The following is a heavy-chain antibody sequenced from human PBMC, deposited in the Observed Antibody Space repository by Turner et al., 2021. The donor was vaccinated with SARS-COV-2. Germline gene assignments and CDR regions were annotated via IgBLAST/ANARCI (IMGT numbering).Heavy chain of an antibody. V-gene: IGHV3-48*01. Sequence: EVQLVEPGGGLVQPGGSLRLSCAASGFTCSRYSMNWVRQAIGKGLEWVSYISSSTNTIYYAESGNGRFTISRDNAMNSLYRHMNSLGAEVTAVYYCANTSVVNYGMDVWGQGTTVTVSS. D-gene: IGHD2-15*01. CDR2: ISSSTNTI. CDR1: GFTCSRYS. CDR3: ANTSVVNYGMDV. J-gene: IGHJ6*02.